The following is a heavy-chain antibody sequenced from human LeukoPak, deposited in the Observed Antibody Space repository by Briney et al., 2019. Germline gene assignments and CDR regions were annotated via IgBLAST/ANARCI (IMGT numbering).Heavy chain of an antibody. CDR3: AREEYCSGGSCYSGYSYYFDY. J-gene: IGHJ4*02. V-gene: IGHV1-69*05. CDR1: GGTFSSYA. D-gene: IGHD2-15*01. CDR2: IIPIFGTA. Sequence: SVRVSCKASGGTFSSYAISWVRQAPGQGLEWMGGIIPIFGTANYAQKFQGRVTITTDESTSTAYMELSSLRSEDTAVYYCAREEYCSGGSCYSGYSYYFDYWGQGTLVTVSS.